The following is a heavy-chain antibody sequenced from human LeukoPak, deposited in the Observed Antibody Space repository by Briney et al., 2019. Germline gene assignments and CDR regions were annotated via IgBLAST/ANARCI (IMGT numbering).Heavy chain of an antibody. V-gene: IGHV4-59*01. CDR2: IYYSGST. J-gene: IGHJ3*02. Sequence: PSETLSLTCTVSGGSISSYYWSWIRQPPGKGLEWMGYIYYSGSTNYNPSLKSRATISVDTSKNQFSLKLSSVTAADTAVYYCARVPHYDILTGRQDAFDIWGQGTMVTVSS. CDR3: ARVPHYDILTGRQDAFDI. CDR1: GGSISSYY. D-gene: IGHD3-9*01.